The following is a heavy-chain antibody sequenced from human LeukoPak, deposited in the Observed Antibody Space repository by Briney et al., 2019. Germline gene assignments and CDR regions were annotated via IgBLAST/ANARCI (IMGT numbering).Heavy chain of an antibody. J-gene: IGHJ4*02. D-gene: IGHD5-12*01. CDR1: GYTFSDYY. Sequence: ASVKVSCKASGYTFSDYYMHWVRQALGQGLEWMGWINPNSGATGYAQKFQGRVTMTRDTSISTADMELNSLRSDDTAMYYCSRGSALNRAYSGYDPPFHYWGQGTLVAVSS. CDR2: INPNSGAT. CDR3: SRGSALNRAYSGYDPPFHY. V-gene: IGHV1-2*02.